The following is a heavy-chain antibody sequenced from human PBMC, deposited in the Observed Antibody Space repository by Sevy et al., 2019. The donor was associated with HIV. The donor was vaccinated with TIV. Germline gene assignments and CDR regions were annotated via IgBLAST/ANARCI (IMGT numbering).Heavy chain of an antibody. V-gene: IGHV3-15*01. Sequence: GESLKISCAASGFTFSNAWMSWVRQAPGKGLEWVGRIKSKTDGGTTDYAAPVKGRFTISRDDSKNTLYLQMNSLKTVDTAVYYCTVRITMVRAHRAFDIWGQGTMVTVSS. J-gene: IGHJ3*02. D-gene: IGHD3-10*01. CDR1: GFTFSNAW. CDR3: TVRITMVRAHRAFDI. CDR2: IKSKTDGGTT.